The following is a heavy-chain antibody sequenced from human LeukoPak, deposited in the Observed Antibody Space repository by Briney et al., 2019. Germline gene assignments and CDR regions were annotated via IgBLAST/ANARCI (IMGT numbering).Heavy chain of an antibody. CDR3: ARGGRRRDGYNLVY. V-gene: IGHV4-30-4*01. D-gene: IGHD5-24*01. Sequence: SETLSLTCTVSGGSISSGDYYWSWIRQPPGKGLEWIGYIYYSGSTYYNPSLKSRVTISVDTSKNQFSLKLSSVTAADTAVYYCARGGRRRDGYNLVYWGQGTLVTVSS. CDR1: GGSISSGDYY. CDR2: IYYSGST. J-gene: IGHJ4*02.